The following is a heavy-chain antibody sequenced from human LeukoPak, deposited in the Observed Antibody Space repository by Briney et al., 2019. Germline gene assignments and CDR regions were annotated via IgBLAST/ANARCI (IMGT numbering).Heavy chain of an antibody. CDR1: GGSFSGYS. V-gene: IGHV4-34*01. D-gene: IGHD5-18*01. J-gene: IGHJ4*02. Sequence: SSETLSLTCAVYGGSFSGYSWSWIRQPPEKGLQWIGEINYNGDTNYNPSLKSQRLTISIDRSLNQFSLKLTSVTAADTAMYFCARDSVDTYGQPFDSWGQGTQVTVSS. CDR3: ARDSVDTYGQPFDS. CDR2: INYNGDT.